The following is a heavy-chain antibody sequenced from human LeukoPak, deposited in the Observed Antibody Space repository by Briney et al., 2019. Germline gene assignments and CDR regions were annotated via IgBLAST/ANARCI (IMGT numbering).Heavy chain of an antibody. V-gene: IGHV3-30-3*01. J-gene: IGHJ3*02. CDR1: GFTFSNYA. CDR3: ARDSSGWYHAFDI. D-gene: IGHD6-19*01. Sequence: GGSLRLSCAASGFTFSNYAMHWVRQAPGKGLEWVAVISYDGSNKYYADSVKGRFTISRDNSKNTLYLQMNSLRAEDTAVYYCARDSSGWYHAFDIWGQGTMVTVSS. CDR2: ISYDGSNK.